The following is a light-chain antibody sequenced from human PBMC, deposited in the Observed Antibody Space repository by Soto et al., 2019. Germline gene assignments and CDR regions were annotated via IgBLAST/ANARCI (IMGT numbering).Light chain of an antibody. CDR2: EVS. V-gene: IGLV2-23*02. CDR1: SSDVGSYNL. J-gene: IGLJ2*01. Sequence: QPASVSGSPGQSITISCTGTSSDVGSYNLVSWYQQHPGKAPKLMIYEVSKRPSGVSNRFSGSKSGNTASLTISGLQAEDETHYYCCSYVGSGLVIFGGGTKLTVL. CDR3: CSYVGSGLVI.